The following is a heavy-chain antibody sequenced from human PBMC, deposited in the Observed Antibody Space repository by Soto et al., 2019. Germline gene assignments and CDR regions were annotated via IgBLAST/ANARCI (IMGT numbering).Heavy chain of an antibody. D-gene: IGHD1-20*01. CDR2: IYYSGST. V-gene: IGHV4-31*03. CDR3: ARGLVGIITGTTYYFDY. CDR1: GGSISSGGYY. J-gene: IGHJ4*02. Sequence: PSETLSLTCTVSGGSISSGGYYWSWIRQHPGKGLEWIGYIYYSGSTYYNPSLKSRVTISVDTSKNQFSLKLSSVTAADTAVYYCARGLVGIITGTTYYFDYWGQGTLVTVSS.